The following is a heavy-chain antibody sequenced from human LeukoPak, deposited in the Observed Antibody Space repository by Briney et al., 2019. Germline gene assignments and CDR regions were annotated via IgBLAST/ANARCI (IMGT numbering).Heavy chain of an antibody. CDR1: GYTFISYD. J-gene: IGHJ4*02. CDR2: MNPNSGST. CDR3: ARGSTFWSGYYDFDY. V-gene: IGHV1-8*01. Sequence: ASVKVSCKASGYTFISYDINWVRQATGQGLEWMGWMNPNSGSTGYAQKFQGRVTMTRNTSISTAYMELSSLRSEDTAVYYCARGSTFWSGYYDFDYWGQGTLVTVSS. D-gene: IGHD3-3*01.